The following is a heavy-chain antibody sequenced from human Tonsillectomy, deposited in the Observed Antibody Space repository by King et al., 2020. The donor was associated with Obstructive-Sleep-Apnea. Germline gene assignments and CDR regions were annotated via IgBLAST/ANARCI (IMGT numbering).Heavy chain of an antibody. CDR1: GFTFATYA. CDR2: IRVSTGRT. J-gene: IGHJ4*02. V-gene: IGHV3-23*04. D-gene: IGHD4-17*01. Sequence: VQLVESGGGLVQPGGSLRLSCTASGFTFATYAMNWVRQAPGKGLEWVSAIRVSTGRTFYADSVKARFTISRDNSKNTLYLQMNSLRAEDSAVYSCARGINHADYVRGAFDYWGQGSLVTVSS. CDR3: ARGINHADYVRGAFDY.